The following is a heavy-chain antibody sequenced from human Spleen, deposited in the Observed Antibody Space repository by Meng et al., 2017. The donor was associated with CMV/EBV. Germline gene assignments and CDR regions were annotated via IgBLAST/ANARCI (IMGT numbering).Heavy chain of an antibody. CDR2: IKQDGSEK. D-gene: IGHD1/OR15-1a*01. V-gene: IGHV3-7*01. CDR3: ARVSRSGDWNNLFDY. CDR1: GFTFSSYW. J-gene: IGHJ4*02. Sequence: GESLKISCAASGFTFSSYWMSWVRQAPGKGLEWVANIKQDGSEKYYVDSVKGRFTISRDNAKNSLYLQMNSLRVEDTAVYYCARVSRSGDWNNLFDYWGQATLVTVSS.